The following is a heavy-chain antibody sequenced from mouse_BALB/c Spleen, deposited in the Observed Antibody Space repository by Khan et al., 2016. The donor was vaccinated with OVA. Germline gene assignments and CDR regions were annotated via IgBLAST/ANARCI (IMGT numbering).Heavy chain of an antibody. Sequence: VQLVESGPGLVAPSQSLSITCTVSGFSLTTYGVHWVRQPPGQGLEWLGVIRPAGSKNHNSATMSRLTIWKDNSKSQVFLKMNSLQTDDAAMYYCARLEDIWGQGTTLTVSS. CDR3: ARLEDI. D-gene: IGHD1-3*01. CDR2: IRPAGSK. CDR1: GFSLTTYG. V-gene: IGHV2-9*02. J-gene: IGHJ2*01.